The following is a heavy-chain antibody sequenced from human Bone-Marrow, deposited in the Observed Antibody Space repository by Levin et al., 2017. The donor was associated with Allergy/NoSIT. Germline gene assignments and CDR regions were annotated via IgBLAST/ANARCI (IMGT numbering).Heavy chain of an antibody. J-gene: IGHJ4*02. Sequence: SCAASGFTFSDYYMSWIRQAPGKGLEWVSSVSSSSSNSQYADSVKGRFTGSRDNAESSLYLQMNSLRAEDTAIYYCVRDREGDNYGPVVVSWGQGTLVTVSS. CDR3: VRDREGDNYGPVVVS. CDR2: VSSSSSNS. CDR1: GFTFSDYY. V-gene: IGHV3-11*05. D-gene: IGHD5-18*01.